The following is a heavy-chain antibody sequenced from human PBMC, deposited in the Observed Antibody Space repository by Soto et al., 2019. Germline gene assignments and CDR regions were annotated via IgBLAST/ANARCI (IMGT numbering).Heavy chain of an antibody. D-gene: IGHD2-21*01. CDR3: ARNLAYGGGYTFDY. J-gene: IGHJ4*02. V-gene: IGHV3-72*01. Sequence: PGGSLRLSCAVSAFTLSDHFIDWVRQAPGKGLEWVGGNRDKAHSYTTEYRPSVKGRFTISRDDSRNALYLQMNSLKTEDTAVYYCARNLAYGGGYTFDYWGQGTLVTVSS. CDR1: AFTLSDHF. CDR2: NRDKAHSYTT.